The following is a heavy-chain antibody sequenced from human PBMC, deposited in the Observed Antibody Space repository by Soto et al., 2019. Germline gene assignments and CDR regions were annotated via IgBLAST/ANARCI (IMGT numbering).Heavy chain of an antibody. CDR3: ARGRWELPAGWFDP. CDR1: GGSFSGYY. Sequence: ETRSLTCSVHGGSFSGYYLSWIRQPPGKGLEWIGEINHSGSTNYNPSLKSRVTISVDTSKNQFSLKLSSVTAADTAVYYCARGRWELPAGWFDPWGQGTMGTVS. CDR2: INHSGST. V-gene: IGHV4-34*01. D-gene: IGHD1-26*01. J-gene: IGHJ5*02.